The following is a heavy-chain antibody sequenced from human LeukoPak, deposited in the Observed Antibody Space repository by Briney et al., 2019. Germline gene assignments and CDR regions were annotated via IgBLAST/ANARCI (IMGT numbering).Heavy chain of an antibody. D-gene: IGHD4-23*01. CDR2: ISSSSSYI. V-gene: IGHV3-21*01. Sequence: GGSLRLSCAASGFNFSIYTMNWVRQAPGKGLEWVSSISSSSSYIFYAGSVKGRFTISRDNAKNSLYLHMNSLRAEDTAVCFCARDLDYGGDANAFDIWGQGTMVTVPS. J-gene: IGHJ3*02. CDR3: ARDLDYGGDANAFDI. CDR1: GFNFSIYT.